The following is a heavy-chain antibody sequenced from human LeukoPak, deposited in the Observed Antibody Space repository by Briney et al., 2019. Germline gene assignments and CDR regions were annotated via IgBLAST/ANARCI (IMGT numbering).Heavy chain of an antibody. Sequence: GGSLRLSCAASGFTFSDYYMSWIRQAPGKGLEWVSYISSSGSTIYYADSVKGRFTISRDNSKNTLYLQMNSLRAEDTALYYCAKRSIAFDYWGQGTLVTVSS. CDR1: GFTFSDYY. J-gene: IGHJ4*02. V-gene: IGHV3-11*01. CDR3: AKRSIAFDY. CDR2: ISSSGSTI. D-gene: IGHD2-21*01.